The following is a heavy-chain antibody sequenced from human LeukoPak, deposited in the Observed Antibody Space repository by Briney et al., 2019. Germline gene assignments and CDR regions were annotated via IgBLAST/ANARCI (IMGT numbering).Heavy chain of an antibody. CDR2: IRSKAYGGTA. V-gene: IGHV3-49*04. Sequence: GGSLRLSCAASGFSFGDYAMSWVRQAPGKGLEWVGWIRSKAYGGTAEYAASVQGRFTISRDDSKSIVYLQMNSLKSDDTGVYYCTRHTFPLWGQGTLVTVSS. CDR1: GFSFGDYA. CDR3: TRHTFPL. J-gene: IGHJ4*02. D-gene: IGHD2/OR15-2a*01.